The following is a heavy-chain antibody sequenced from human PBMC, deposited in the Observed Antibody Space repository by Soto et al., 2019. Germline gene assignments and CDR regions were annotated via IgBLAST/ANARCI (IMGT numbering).Heavy chain of an antibody. D-gene: IGHD3-16*01. CDR3: TKDSGWESWY. Sequence: DVQLLESGGDLVQPGGSLRLSCAASGFTVSNSGMSWVRQAPGKGLEWVSGLSEGGDKTYYADSMKGRFTISRDNAKNILYLQMTSLRVEDTAVYFCTKDSGWESWYWGQGALVTVSS. J-gene: IGHJ4*02. CDR1: GFTVSNSG. V-gene: IGHV3-23*01. CDR2: LSEGGDKT.